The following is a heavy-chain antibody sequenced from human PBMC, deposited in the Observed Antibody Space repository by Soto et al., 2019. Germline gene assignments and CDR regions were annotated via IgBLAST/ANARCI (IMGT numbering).Heavy chain of an antibody. CDR2: IYYSGST. Sequence: QVQLQESGPGLVKPSETLSLTCTVSGGSISSYYWRWIRQPPGKGLEWIGYIYYSGSTNYNTSLKSRVTIAVDTSKKQFSLKLSSVTAADTAVYYCARFKWYFDLWGRGTLVTVSS. CDR3: ARFKWYFDL. CDR1: GGSISSYY. J-gene: IGHJ2*01. V-gene: IGHV4-59*08.